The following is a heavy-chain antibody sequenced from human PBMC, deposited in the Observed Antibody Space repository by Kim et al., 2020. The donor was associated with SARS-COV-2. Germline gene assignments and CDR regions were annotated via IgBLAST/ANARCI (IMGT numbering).Heavy chain of an antibody. CDR1: GGSISSSSYY. J-gene: IGHJ1*01. Sequence: SETLSLTCTVSGGSISSSSYYWGWIRQPPGKGLEWIGSIYYSGSTYYNPSLKSRVTISVDTSKNQFSLKLSSVTAADTAVYYCARQGGSMVRGVIRNWG. D-gene: IGHD3-10*01. V-gene: IGHV4-39*01. CDR2: IYYSGST. CDR3: ARQGGSMVRGVIRN.